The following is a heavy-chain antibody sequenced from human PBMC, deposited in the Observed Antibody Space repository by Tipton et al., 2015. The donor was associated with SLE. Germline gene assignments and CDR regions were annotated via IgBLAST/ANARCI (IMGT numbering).Heavy chain of an antibody. V-gene: IGHV4-39*01. CDR3: ARQGYNWNDGGADAFDI. D-gene: IGHD1-1*01. CDR2: IYYSGST. CDR1: GGSISSSSYY. J-gene: IGHJ3*02. Sequence: TLSLTCTVSGGSISSSSYYWGWIRQPPGKGLEWIGSIYYSGSTYYNPSLKSRVTISVDTSKNQFSLKLSSVTAADTAVYYCARQGYNWNDGGADAFDIWGQGTMVTVSS.